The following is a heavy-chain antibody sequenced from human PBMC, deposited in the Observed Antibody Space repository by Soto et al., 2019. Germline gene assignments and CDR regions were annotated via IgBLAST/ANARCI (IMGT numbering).Heavy chain of an antibody. CDR1: GYTFTSYD. V-gene: IGHV1-8*01. D-gene: IGHD4-17*01. CDR3: ARGVSPAGDYLENDAFDI. CDR2: MNPNSGNT. Sequence: SVKVACKASGYTFTSYDSNCVRQATGQGLEWMGWMNPNSGNTGYAQKFQGRVTMTRNTSISTAYMELSSLRSEDTAVYYCARGVSPAGDYLENDAFDIWGQGTMVTV. J-gene: IGHJ3*02.